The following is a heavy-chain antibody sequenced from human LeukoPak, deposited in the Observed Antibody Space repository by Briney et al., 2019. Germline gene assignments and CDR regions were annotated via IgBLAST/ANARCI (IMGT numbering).Heavy chain of an antibody. Sequence: SVRVSCKASGGTFSSYAISWVRQAPGQGLEWMGGIIPIFGTANYAQKFQGRVTITTDESTSTAYMELSSLRSEDTAVYYCARDRGAAAGRNWFDPWGQGTLVTVSS. V-gene: IGHV1-69*05. CDR3: ARDRGAAAGRNWFDP. CDR2: IIPIFGTA. D-gene: IGHD6-13*01. CDR1: GGTFSSYA. J-gene: IGHJ5*02.